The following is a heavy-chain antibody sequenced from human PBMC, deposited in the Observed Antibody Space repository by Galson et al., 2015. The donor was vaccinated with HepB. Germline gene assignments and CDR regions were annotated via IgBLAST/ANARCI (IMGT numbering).Heavy chain of an antibody. J-gene: IGHJ4*02. Sequence: SLRLSCAASGFTFSSYWMHWVRQAPGKGLEWVSAISGSGGTTYSADSVKGRFTISRDNSKNTLYLQMNSLRAEDTAVYYCAKGKQWLVSYYFDYWGQGTLVTVSS. CDR1: GFTFSSYW. CDR3: AKGKQWLVSYYFDY. V-gene: IGHV3-23*01. D-gene: IGHD6-19*01. CDR2: ISGSGGTT.